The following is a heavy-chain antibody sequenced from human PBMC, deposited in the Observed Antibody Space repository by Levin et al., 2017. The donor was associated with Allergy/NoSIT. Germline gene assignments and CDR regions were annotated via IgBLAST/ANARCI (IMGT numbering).Heavy chain of an antibody. V-gene: IGHV4-39*07. CDR2: IYYSGST. D-gene: IGHD5-18*01. CDR1: GGSISSSSYY. J-gene: IGHJ2*01. CDR3: AGRQDTAILNWYFDL. Sequence: SETLSLTCTVSGGSISSSSYYWGWIRQPPGKGLEWIGSIYYSGSTYYNPSLKSRVTISVDTSKNQFSLKLSSVTAADTAVYYCAGRQDTAILNWYFDLWGRGTLVTVSS.